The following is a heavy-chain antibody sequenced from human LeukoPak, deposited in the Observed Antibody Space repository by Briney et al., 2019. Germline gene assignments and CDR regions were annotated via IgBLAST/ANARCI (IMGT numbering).Heavy chain of an antibody. D-gene: IGHD6-19*01. CDR1: GYSISSGYY. CDR2: IYHSGST. Sequence: SETLSLTCSFSGYSISSGYYWGWIRQPPGQGLEWIGNIYHSGSTYYNPSLKSRVTISVDTSKNQFSLKLSSVTAADTAVYYCAGAVAGKVDYWGQGTLVTVSS. V-gene: IGHV4-38-2*02. J-gene: IGHJ4*02. CDR3: AGAVAGKVDY.